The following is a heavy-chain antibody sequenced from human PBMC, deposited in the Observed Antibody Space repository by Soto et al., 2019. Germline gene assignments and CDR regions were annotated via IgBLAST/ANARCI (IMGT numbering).Heavy chain of an antibody. CDR2: IWYDGSNK. V-gene: IGHV3-33*01. D-gene: IGHD3-10*02. J-gene: IGHJ5*02. CDR1: GFTFRNYG. Sequence: QVLLVESGGGVVQPGRSLRLACAASGFTFRNYGMHWVRQAPGKGLEWLAVIWYDGSNKYYADSVKGRFTISRDNSKNTLSLEMNSLRDEDTAVYYCARDVRSRRYDLWGQGTLVIVSS. CDR3: ARDVRSRRYDL.